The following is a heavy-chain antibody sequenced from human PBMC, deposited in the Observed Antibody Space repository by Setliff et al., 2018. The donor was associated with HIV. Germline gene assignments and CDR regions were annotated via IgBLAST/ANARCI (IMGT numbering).Heavy chain of an antibody. V-gene: IGHV4-34*03. CDR2: IKYSGSI. CDR1: AGSLGGAFDSFY. J-gene: IGHJ4*02. Sequence: SETLSLTCDVVAGSLGGAFDSFYWTWIRQPPGKGLEWIGEIKYSGSINYNPSLKGRVIISVDTSKNQVSLKMTSVTVGDTAVYYCAVSSGWYRHDYWGQGTLVTVSS. CDR3: AVSSGWYRHDY. D-gene: IGHD6-19*01.